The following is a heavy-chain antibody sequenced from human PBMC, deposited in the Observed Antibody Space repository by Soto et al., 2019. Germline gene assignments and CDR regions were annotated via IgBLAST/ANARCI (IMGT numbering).Heavy chain of an antibody. D-gene: IGHD2-15*01. V-gene: IGHV3-11*01. J-gene: IGHJ3*02. CDR1: GFTFLDYY. CDR3: ARAYSDAFDI. CDR2: ISSSGTGI. Sequence: GSLRLSCAASGFTFLDYYMICIRQSPGKVLEWLSYISSSGTGIYYEDSVKGRSTISRDNAKNSLYLQMNSLRAEDTAVYYCARAYSDAFDIWGQGTMVTVSS.